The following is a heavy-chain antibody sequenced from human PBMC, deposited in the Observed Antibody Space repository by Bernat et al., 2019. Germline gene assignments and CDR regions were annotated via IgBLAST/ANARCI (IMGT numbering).Heavy chain of an antibody. CDR3: ARDVPTTTVTTLPSWGGYYYGMDV. D-gene: IGHD4-17*01. V-gene: IGHV1-18*01. CDR2: ISAYNGNT. Sequence: QVQLVQSGAEVKKPGASVKVSCKASGYTFTSYGISWVRQAPGQGLEWMGWISAYNGNTNYAQKLQGRVTMTTDTSTSTAYMELRSLRSDDTAVYYCARDVPTTTVTTLPSWGGYYYGMDVWGQGTTVTVSS. J-gene: IGHJ6*02. CDR1: GYTFTSYG.